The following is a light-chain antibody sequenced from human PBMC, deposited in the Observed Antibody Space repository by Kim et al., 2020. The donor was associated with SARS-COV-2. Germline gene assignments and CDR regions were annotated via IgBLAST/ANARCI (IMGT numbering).Light chain of an antibody. Sequence: GKTVTITCTPSSGSIASNYVQWYQQRPSSSPPTVIYEDNQRPSGVPDRFSGSIDSSSNSASLTISGLKTEDEADYYCQSYDSSNQVFGGGTQLTVL. J-gene: IGLJ3*02. CDR3: QSYDSSNQV. V-gene: IGLV6-57*01. CDR1: SGSIASNY. CDR2: EDN.